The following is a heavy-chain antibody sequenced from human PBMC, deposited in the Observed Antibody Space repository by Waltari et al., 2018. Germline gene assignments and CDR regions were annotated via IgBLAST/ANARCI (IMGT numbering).Heavy chain of an antibody. CDR2: ISGSGANT. V-gene: IGHV3-23*01. D-gene: IGHD2-2*01. J-gene: IGHJ6*03. CDR3: AKGCSSTSCYQYYYYYMDV. CDR1: GFLFSSYA. Sequence: EVQLLESGGGLVQPGGSLRLSCAASGFLFSSYAISWVSQAPGKGLEWVSAISGSGANTHFADSVKGRFTISRDNSKNTLYLQMNSLRAEDTAVYYCAKGCSSTSCYQYYYYYMDVWGKGTTVTVSS.